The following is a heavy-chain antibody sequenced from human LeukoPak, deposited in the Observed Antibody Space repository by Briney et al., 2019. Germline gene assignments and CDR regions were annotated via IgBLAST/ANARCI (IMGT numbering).Heavy chain of an antibody. CDR2: IYYSGST. CDR1: GGSISSYY. Sequence: PSETLSLTCTVSGGSISSYYWSWIRQPPGKGLEWIGYIYYSGSTNYNPSLKSRVTISVDTSKNQFSLKLSSVTAADTAVYYCARHQTMVRGVIGDAFDIWGQGTMVTVSS. CDR3: ARHQTMVRGVIGDAFDI. V-gene: IGHV4-59*08. J-gene: IGHJ3*02. D-gene: IGHD3-10*01.